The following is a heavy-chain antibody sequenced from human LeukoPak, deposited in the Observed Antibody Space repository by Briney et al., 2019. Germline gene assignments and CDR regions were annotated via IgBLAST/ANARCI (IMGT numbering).Heavy chain of an antibody. J-gene: IGHJ4*02. V-gene: IGHV3-53*01. CDR1: GFTVSSNY. D-gene: IGHD6-19*01. Sequence: GGSLRLSCAASGFTVSSNYMSWVRQAPGKGLEWVSVIYSGGSTYYADSVKSRFTISRDNSKNTLYLQMNSLRAEDTAVYYCARGIAVAGIFDYWGQGTLVTVSS. CDR2: IYSGGST. CDR3: ARGIAVAGIFDY.